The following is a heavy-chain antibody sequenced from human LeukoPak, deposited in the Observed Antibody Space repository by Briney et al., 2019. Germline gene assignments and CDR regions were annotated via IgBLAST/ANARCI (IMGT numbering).Heavy chain of an antibody. J-gene: IGHJ4*02. D-gene: IGHD1-20*01. V-gene: IGHV3-11*01. Sequence: GGSLRLSCAASGFTFSDYYMSWIRQAPGKGRGGVSYISSSGSAIYYADSVKGRFSISRDNAKNSLYLQMNSLRAEDTAVYYCARAVRYNWNYFDYWGQGTLVTVSS. CDR2: ISSSGSAI. CDR3: ARAVRYNWNYFDY. CDR1: GFTFSDYY.